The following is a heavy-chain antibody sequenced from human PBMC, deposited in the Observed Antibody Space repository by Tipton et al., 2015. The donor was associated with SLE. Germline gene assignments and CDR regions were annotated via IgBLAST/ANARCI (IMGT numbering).Heavy chain of an antibody. CDR3: VREECATRPGDWFDP. Sequence: PGLVKPSETLSLTCTVSGGSISSTNYYWGCIRQPPGKGLEWIGSVYYSGSTYYNPSLKSRVTISVDMSKNQFSLQLHSVTPEDTAVYYCVREECATRPGDWFDPWGPGTLVTVSS. D-gene: IGHD2-15*01. CDR1: GGSISSTNYY. J-gene: IGHJ5*02. CDR2: VYYSGST. V-gene: IGHV4-39*07.